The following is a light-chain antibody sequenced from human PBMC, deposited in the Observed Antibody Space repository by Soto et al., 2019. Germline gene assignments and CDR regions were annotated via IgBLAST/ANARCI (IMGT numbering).Light chain of an antibody. Sequence: QSVLTQPRSVSGSPGQSVTISCTGASSDVGGYNYVSWYQQHPGKAPKLMIYDVSKRPSGVPDRFSGSKPGNTASLTISGLQAEDEADYYCCSYAGSPYVFGTATNVTV. CDR2: DVS. CDR3: CSYAGSPYV. V-gene: IGLV2-11*01. CDR1: SSDVGGYNY. J-gene: IGLJ1*01.